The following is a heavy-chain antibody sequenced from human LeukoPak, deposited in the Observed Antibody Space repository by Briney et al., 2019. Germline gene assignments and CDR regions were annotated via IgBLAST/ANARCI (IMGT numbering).Heavy chain of an antibody. CDR1: GGSISSTSYY. Sequence: KPSETLSLTCTVSGGSISSTSYYWGWVRQPPGKGLEWIGSIYYSGSTYYNPLLKSRITISVDTSKNQFTLKLSSVTAADTAVYYCARGYCSSTSCYGIVEYWGQGTLVTVSS. J-gene: IGHJ4*02. CDR2: IYYSGST. V-gene: IGHV4-39*01. D-gene: IGHD2-2*01. CDR3: ARGYCSSTSCYGIVEY.